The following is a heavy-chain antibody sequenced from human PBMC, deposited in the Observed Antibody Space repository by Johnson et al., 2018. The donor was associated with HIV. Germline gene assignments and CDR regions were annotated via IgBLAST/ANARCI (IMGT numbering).Heavy chain of an antibody. CDR2: INADGRST. J-gene: IGHJ3*02. D-gene: IGHD4-17*01. CDR1: GFTVSSNY. V-gene: IGHV3-74*02. CDR3: ASPQAGDYPQDDAFHI. Sequence: VQLVESGGGVVQSGGSLRLSCAASGFTVSSNYMSWVRQAPGKGLVWVSRINADGRSTTYADSVKGRFPISRDNAQNTLYLQMNSLRAEDTAVYYCASPQAGDYPQDDAFHIWGQGTVVTVSS.